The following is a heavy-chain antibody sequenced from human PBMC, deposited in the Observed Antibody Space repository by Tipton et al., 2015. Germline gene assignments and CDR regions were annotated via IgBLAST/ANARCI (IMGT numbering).Heavy chain of an antibody. D-gene: IGHD3-22*01. Sequence: QLVQSGAEVKKPGASVRVSCKASGYTFTSYDINWVRQATGQGLEWMGWMNPTSGNTGYAQKFQGRVTMTRNTSISTVYMELTSLRSDDTAVYFYARQSFQYDSHGYYYNWFDPWGQGTLVTVSS. CDR3: ARQSFQYDSHGYYYNWFDP. CDR1: GYTFTSYD. CDR2: MNPTSGNT. J-gene: IGHJ5*02. V-gene: IGHV1-8*01.